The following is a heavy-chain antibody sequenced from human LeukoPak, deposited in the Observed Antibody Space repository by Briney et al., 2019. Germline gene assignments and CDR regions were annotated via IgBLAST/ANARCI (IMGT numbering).Heavy chain of an antibody. V-gene: IGHV3-30*18. D-gene: IGHD6-19*01. Sequence: GGSLRLSCAASGFTFSSYGMHWVRQAPGKGLEWVAVISYDGSNKYYADSVKGRFTISRDNSKNTLYLQMNSLGAEDTAVYYCAKDRGIAVAGPLPDYWGQGTLVTVSS. CDR3: AKDRGIAVAGPLPDY. J-gene: IGHJ4*02. CDR1: GFTFSSYG. CDR2: ISYDGSNK.